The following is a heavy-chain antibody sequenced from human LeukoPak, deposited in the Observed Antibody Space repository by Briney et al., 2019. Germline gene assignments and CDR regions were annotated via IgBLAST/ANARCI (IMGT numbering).Heavy chain of an antibody. CDR1: GFSLSTSGMC. D-gene: IGHD3-22*01. Sequence: SGPTLVNPTQTLTLTCTFSGFSLSTSGMCVSWIRQPPGKALEWLARIDWDDDKYYSTSLKTRLTISKDTSKNQVVLTMTNMDPVDTATYYCARISNYCDSSGRFDYWGQGTLVTVSS. CDR3: ARISNYCDSSGRFDY. V-gene: IGHV2-70*11. CDR2: IDWDDDK. J-gene: IGHJ4*02.